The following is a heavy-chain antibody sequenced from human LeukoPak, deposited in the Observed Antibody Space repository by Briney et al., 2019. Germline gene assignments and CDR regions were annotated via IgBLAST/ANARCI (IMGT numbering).Heavy chain of an antibody. V-gene: IGHV4-30-4*01. CDR1: GGSISSGDYY. Sequence: PSETLSLTCTVSGGSISSGDYYWSWIRQPPGKGLEWIGYIYYSGSTYYNPSLKSRVTISVDTSKNQFSLKLSSVTAADTAVYYCASEAYYYDSSGYYYRDAFDIWGQGTMVTVSS. D-gene: IGHD3-22*01. CDR3: ASEAYYYDSSGYYYRDAFDI. J-gene: IGHJ3*02. CDR2: IYYSGST.